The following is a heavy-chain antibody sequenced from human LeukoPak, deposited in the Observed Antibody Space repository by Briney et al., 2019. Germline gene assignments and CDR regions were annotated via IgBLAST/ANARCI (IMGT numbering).Heavy chain of an antibody. Sequence: GGSLRLSCAASGFTFSSYGMHWVRQAPGKGLEWVAVISYDGSNKYYADSVKGRFTISRDNSKNTLYLQMNSLRAEDTAVYYCAKVRRDSSGWYGWFDPWGQGTLVTVSS. D-gene: IGHD6-19*01. CDR1: GFTFSSYG. CDR2: ISYDGSNK. CDR3: AKVRRDSSGWYGWFDP. J-gene: IGHJ5*02. V-gene: IGHV3-30*18.